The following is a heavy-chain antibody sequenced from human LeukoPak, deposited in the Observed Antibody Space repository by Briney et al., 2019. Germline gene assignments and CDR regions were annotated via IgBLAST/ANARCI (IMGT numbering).Heavy chain of an antibody. V-gene: IGHV4-59*12. CDR2: IYYSGST. D-gene: IGHD3-9*01. Sequence: SETLSLTCTVSGGSISSYYWSWIRQPPGKGLEWIGYIYYSGSTNYNPSLKSRVTISVDTSKNQFSLKLSSVTAADTAVYYCARDKGHFDVDYWGQGTLVAVSS. J-gene: IGHJ4*02. CDR3: ARDKGHFDVDY. CDR1: GGSISSYY.